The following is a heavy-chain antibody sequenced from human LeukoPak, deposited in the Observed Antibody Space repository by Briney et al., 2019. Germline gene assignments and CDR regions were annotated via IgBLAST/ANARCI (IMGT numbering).Heavy chain of an antibody. CDR3: AREAALRYFDWPPDAFDI. CDR1: GYTFTSYG. V-gene: IGHV1-46*01. Sequence: ASVKDSCKASGYTFTSYGISWVRQAPGQGLEWMGIINPSGGSTSYAQKFQGRVTMTRDTSTSTVYMELSSLRSEDTAVYYCAREAALRYFDWPPDAFDIWGQGTMVTVSS. CDR2: INPSGGST. J-gene: IGHJ3*02. D-gene: IGHD3-9*01.